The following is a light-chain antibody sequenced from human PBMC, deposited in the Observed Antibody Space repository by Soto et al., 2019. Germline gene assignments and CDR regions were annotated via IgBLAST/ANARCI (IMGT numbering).Light chain of an antibody. CDR3: QHYDSLPPT. J-gene: IGKJ2*01. CDR2: DAS. V-gene: IGKV1-33*01. CDR1: QDIAKY. Sequence: DIQMTQSPSSLSASVGDRVTITCQASQDIAKYLNWYQQKLGEAPKLLIYDASNLQTGVPSRFSGSGSMTDFSLTISSLQPEDIATYYCQHYDSLPPTFGQGTKLEIK.